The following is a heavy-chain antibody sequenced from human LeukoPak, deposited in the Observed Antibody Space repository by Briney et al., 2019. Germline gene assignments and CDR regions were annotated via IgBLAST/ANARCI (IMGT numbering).Heavy chain of an antibody. D-gene: IGHD3-10*01. J-gene: IGHJ6*03. CDR2: ISGSGGST. CDR1: GFTFSSYA. Sequence: GGSLRLSCAASGFTFSSYAMSWVRQAPGKGLEWVSAISGSGGSTYYADSVKGRFTISRDNSKNTLYLQMDSLRAEDTAVYYCAKDLFSGSGRAGNMDVWGKGTTVTVSS. CDR3: AKDLFSGSGRAGNMDV. V-gene: IGHV3-23*01.